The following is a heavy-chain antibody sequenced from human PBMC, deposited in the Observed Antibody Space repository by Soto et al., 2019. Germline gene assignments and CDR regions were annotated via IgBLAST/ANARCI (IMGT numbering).Heavy chain of an antibody. Sequence: QVRLVQSGAEVKEPGASVKVSCKASGYTFTSFAVNWVRQATGQGLEWMGWMNPHTGSTGYGQNFQGRVTMTRDTSINTAYMELSSLRPEDTAVYYCARGVAAGVDFWGQGALVTVSS. J-gene: IGHJ4*02. V-gene: IGHV1-8*02. CDR3: ARGVAAGVDF. CDR1: GYTFTSFA. CDR2: MNPHTGST. D-gene: IGHD2-15*01.